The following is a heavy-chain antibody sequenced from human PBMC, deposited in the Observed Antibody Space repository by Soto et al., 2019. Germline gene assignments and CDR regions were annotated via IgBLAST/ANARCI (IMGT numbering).Heavy chain of an antibody. CDR2: ISWNSGSR. CDR3: AKSWGVFGSASFFDH. V-gene: IGHV3-9*01. Sequence: EVQLEESGGGLVQPGRSLRLACAASGFTLEDYAMHWVRQAPGNGLEWVSGISWNSGSRGYADSVKGRFTISRDNAKNSLYLQMNSLRAEDTALYYCAKSWGVFGSASFFDHWGEGTLVTVSS. D-gene: IGHD6-6*01. J-gene: IGHJ4*02. CDR1: GFTLEDYA.